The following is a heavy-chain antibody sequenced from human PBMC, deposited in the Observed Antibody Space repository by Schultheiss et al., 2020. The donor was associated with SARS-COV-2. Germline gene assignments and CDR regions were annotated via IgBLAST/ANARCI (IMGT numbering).Heavy chain of an antibody. Sequence: GESLKISSAASGFTFSSYWMSWVRQAPGKGLEWVANTKQDGREKYHVDSVKGRFTISRDNAKNSLYLQMNSLRAEDTAVYYCAKVGGTTKVRGGRLGFFDYWGQGILVTVSS. CDR1: GFTFSSYW. V-gene: IGHV3-7*01. J-gene: IGHJ4*02. CDR2: TKQDGREK. CDR3: AKVGGTTKVRGGRLGFFDY. D-gene: IGHD3-10*01.